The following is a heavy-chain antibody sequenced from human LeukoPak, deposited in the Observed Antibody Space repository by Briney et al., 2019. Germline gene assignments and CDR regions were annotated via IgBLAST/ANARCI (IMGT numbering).Heavy chain of an antibody. Sequence: GSLRLSCAASGFTFSSYGMHWVRQAPGKGLEWVAFIRYDGSNKYYADSVKGRFTISRDNSKNTLYLQMNSLRAEDTAVYYCARDRRGYDFWSGYYALSYWGQGTLVTVSS. J-gene: IGHJ4*02. CDR2: IRYDGSNK. V-gene: IGHV3-30*02. CDR3: ARDRRGYDFWSGYYALSY. D-gene: IGHD3-3*01. CDR1: GFTFSSYG.